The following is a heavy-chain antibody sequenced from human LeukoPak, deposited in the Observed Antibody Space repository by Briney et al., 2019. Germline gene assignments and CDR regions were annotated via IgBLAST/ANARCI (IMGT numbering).Heavy chain of an antibody. CDR2: ISSNNSYI. J-gene: IGHJ4*02. Sequence: GGSLRLSCAASGFTFRSYNMNWVRQAPGKRPEWVSSISSNNSYIYYADSVKGRFTISRDNAKNSLYLQMNSLRAEDTALYYCARGASRADYWGQGTLVTVSS. V-gene: IGHV3-21*01. CDR1: GFTFRSYN. CDR3: ARGASRADY.